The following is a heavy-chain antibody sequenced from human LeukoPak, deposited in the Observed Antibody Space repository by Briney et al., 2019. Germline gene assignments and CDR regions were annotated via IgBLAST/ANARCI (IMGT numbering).Heavy chain of an antibody. Sequence: SETLSLTCNVSGGSISSYYWSWIRQPAGKGLEWIGRIYISGSTNYNLSLKSRVTMSVDTSKNQFSLRLSSVTAADTAVYFCAGLGGYCTNAVCYSTFDIWGQGTMVTVSS. CDR1: GGSISSYY. CDR2: IYISGST. J-gene: IGHJ3*02. D-gene: IGHD2-8*01. V-gene: IGHV4-4*07. CDR3: AGLGGYCTNAVCYSTFDI.